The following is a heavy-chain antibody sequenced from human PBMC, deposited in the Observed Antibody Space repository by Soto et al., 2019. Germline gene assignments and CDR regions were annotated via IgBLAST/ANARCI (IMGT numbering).Heavy chain of an antibody. Sequence: EVQLVESGGGLVQPGGSLRLSCAASGFTFSSYWMSWVRQAPGKGLEWVANIKQDGSEKYYVDSVKGRFTISRDNTKNSLYLQMNGLRAEDTAVYYCAREDYGSGSYYNWVPVGYYYYGMDVWGQGTTVTVSS. CDR3: AREDYGSGSYYNWVPVGYYYYGMDV. J-gene: IGHJ6*02. V-gene: IGHV3-7*01. CDR1: GFTFSSYW. CDR2: IKQDGSEK. D-gene: IGHD3-10*01.